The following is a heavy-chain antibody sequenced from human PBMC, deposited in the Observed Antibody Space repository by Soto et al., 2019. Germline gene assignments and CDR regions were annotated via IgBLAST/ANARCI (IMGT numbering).Heavy chain of an antibody. Sequence: PGGSLRLSWAASGFTFSSYAMSWVRQAPWKGLEWVAAIRGSGGSTYYADSVKGRFTISRDNSKNTLYLQMNSLRAEDTAVYYCAKDVPYYDSSGYTDYWGQGTLVTVSS. J-gene: IGHJ4*02. V-gene: IGHV3-23*01. CDR1: GFTFSSYA. CDR2: IRGSGGST. CDR3: AKDVPYYDSSGYTDY. D-gene: IGHD3-22*01.